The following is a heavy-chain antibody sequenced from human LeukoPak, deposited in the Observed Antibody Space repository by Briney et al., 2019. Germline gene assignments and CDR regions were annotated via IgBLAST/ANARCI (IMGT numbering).Heavy chain of an antibody. CDR1: GGSISSSSHY. Sequence: PSETLSLTCTVSGGSISSSSHYWGWIRQPPGRGLEWIGSIYYSGTTHYNPSLKSRVTISVDKSKNQFSLKLSSVTAADTAVYYCARVDIAGATLYKSSDAFDIWGQGTMVTVSS. CDR2: IYYSGTT. CDR3: ARVDIAGATLYKSSDAFDI. D-gene: IGHD1-26*01. V-gene: IGHV4-39*07. J-gene: IGHJ3*02.